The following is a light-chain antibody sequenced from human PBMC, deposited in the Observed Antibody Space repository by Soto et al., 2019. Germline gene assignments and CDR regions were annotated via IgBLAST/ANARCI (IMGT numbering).Light chain of an antibody. J-gene: IGKJ1*01. CDR1: QSVSSSF. V-gene: IGKV3-20*01. Sequence: LTQSPSFLSASVGDRVTITCRASQSVSSSFLAWYQQKPGQAPRLLIYGASSRATGIPDRFSGSGSGTDFTLTISRLEPEDFAVYYCQQYGSSPWTFGQGTKVEIK. CDR3: QQYGSSPWT. CDR2: GAS.